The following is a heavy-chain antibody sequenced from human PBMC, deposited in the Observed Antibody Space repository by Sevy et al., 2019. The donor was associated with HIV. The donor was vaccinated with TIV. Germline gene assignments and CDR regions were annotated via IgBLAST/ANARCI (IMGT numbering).Heavy chain of an antibody. CDR2: IIPIFGTA. V-gene: IGHV1-69*13. J-gene: IGHJ3*02. D-gene: IGHD2-2*02. CDR1: GGTFSSYA. CDR3: ARGYCSSTSCYTNAFDI. Sequence: SVKVSCKASGGTFSSYAISWVRQAPGQGLEWMGGIIPIFGTANYAQTFQGSVTITADESTSTAYMELSSLRSEDTAVYYCARGYCSSTSCYTNAFDIWGQGTMVTVSS.